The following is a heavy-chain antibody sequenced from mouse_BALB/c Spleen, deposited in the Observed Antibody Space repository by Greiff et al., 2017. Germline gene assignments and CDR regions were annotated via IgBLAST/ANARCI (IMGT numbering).Heavy chain of an antibody. D-gene: IGHD1-2*01. CDR3: ARHDITTAYFDY. V-gene: IGHV5-6*01. CDR2: ISSGGSYT. Sequence: EVNVVESGGDLVKPGGSLKLSCAASGFTFSSYGMSWVRQTPDKRLEWVATISSGGSYTYYPDSVKGRFTISRDNAKNTLYLQMSSLKSEDTAMYYCARHDITTAYFDYWGQGTTLTVSS. CDR1: GFTFSSYG. J-gene: IGHJ2*01.